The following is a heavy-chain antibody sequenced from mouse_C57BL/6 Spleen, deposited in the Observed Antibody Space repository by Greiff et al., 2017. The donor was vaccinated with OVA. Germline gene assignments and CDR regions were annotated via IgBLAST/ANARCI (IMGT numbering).Heavy chain of an antibody. V-gene: IGHV5-9*01. Sequence: EVQVVPSGGGLVKPGASLKLSCAASGFTFSSYSMSWVRQTPEKRLEWVATISGGGGNTYYPDSVKGRFTISIDNAKNTLYLQMSSLRSEDTALYYCARQHDNNWYFDVWGTGTTVTVSS. CDR1: GFTFSSYS. CDR2: ISGGGGNT. D-gene: IGHD1-3*01. CDR3: ARQHDNNWYFDV. J-gene: IGHJ1*03.